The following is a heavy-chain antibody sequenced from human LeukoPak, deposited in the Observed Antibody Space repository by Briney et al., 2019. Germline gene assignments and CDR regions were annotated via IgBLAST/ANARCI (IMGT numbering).Heavy chain of an antibody. CDR1: GGTFSSYA. CDR3: ARDRAVNTGTTGDDAFDI. Sequence: GASVKVSCKASGGTFSSYAISWVRQAPGQGLEWMGGIIPIFGTANYAQKFQGRVTITADESTSTAYMELSSLRSEDTAVYYCARDRAVNTGTTGDDAFDIWGQGTMVTVSS. J-gene: IGHJ3*02. V-gene: IGHV1-69*13. CDR2: IIPIFGTA. D-gene: IGHD1-7*01.